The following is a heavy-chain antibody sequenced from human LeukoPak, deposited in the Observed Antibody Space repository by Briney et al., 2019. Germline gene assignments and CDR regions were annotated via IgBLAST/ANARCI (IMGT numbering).Heavy chain of an antibody. V-gene: IGHV4-38-2*02. D-gene: IGHD3-22*01. CDR1: GYSISSGYF. Sequence: PSETLSLTCTVSGYSISSGYFWGWIRQPPGKGLKWIGSLFHSGTTYYNPSLKSRVTISVDTSKNQFSLKLSSVTAADTAVYYCASNYYDSSGYYLGWFDPWGQGTLVTVSS. CDR3: ASNYYDSSGYYLGWFDP. J-gene: IGHJ5*02. CDR2: LFHSGTT.